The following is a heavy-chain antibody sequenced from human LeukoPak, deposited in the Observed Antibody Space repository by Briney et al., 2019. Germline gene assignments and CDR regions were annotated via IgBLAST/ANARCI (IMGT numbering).Heavy chain of an antibody. CDR2: ISSHGSST. D-gene: IGHD4-17*01. J-gene: IGHJ4*02. Sequence: QSGGSLRLSCAASGFTFSNYWMHWVRHAGGRGLVWVSGISSHGSSTKQADCVKGRFTISRDNAKTTLHLQINSLRAEDTAVYYCASGYGDLGAYWGQGTLVTVSS. CDR3: ASGYGDLGAY. CDR1: GFTFSNYW. V-gene: IGHV3-74*03.